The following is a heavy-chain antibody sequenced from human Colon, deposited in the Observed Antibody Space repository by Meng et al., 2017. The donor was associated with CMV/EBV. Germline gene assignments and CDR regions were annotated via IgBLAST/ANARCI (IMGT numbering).Heavy chain of an antibody. CDR3: LTDPNWGAF. Sequence: EVRLVESGGGLVRPGGYLRLSCAASEFIFKTYDMYWVRQAPGKGLEWVSSIGRSGTDVAYADPVEGRFTISRDKNSLHLEMKSLRADDTAVYYCLTDPNWGAFWGQGTLVTVSS. D-gene: IGHD1-26*01. CDR1: EFIFKTYD. V-gene: IGHV3-21*01. CDR2: IGRSGTDV. J-gene: IGHJ4*02.